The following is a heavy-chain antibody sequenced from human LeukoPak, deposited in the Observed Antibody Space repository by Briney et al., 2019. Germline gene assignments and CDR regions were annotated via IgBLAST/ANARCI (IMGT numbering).Heavy chain of an antibody. CDR3: ARGYYYILTGWYYFDD. D-gene: IGHD3-9*01. V-gene: IGHV1-8*02. J-gene: IGHJ4*02. Sequence: ASVKGSCKASGYTFTSYYMHWVRQAPGQGLEWMGWMNPNSGNTGYAQKFQGRVTMTRNTSISTAYMELSSMRSEDTAVHYCARGYYYILTGWYYFDDWGQGTLVTAS. CDR1: GYTFTSYY. CDR2: MNPNSGNT.